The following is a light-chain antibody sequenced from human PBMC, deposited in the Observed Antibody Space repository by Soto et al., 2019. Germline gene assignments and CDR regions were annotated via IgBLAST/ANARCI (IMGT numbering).Light chain of an antibody. V-gene: IGKV3-15*01. CDR2: GAS. CDR3: QQYNNWYT. Sequence: EIVMTQSPATLSVSPGERATLSCRASQSVSSNLAWYQQKPGQALRLLIYGASTRATGIPARFSGSGSGTEFILTISSLQSEDFAVYYCQQYNNWYTFGQGTKLEIK. CDR1: QSVSSN. J-gene: IGKJ2*01.